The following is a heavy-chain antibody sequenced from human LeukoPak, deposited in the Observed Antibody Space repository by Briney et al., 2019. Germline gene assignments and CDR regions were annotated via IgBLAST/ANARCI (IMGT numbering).Heavy chain of an antibody. V-gene: IGHV3-11*04. CDR1: GFTFSDYY. D-gene: IGHD3-22*01. CDR3: ARDRGADSSGWYNWFDP. J-gene: IGHJ5*02. Sequence: GGSPRLSCAASGFTFSDYYMSWIRQAPGKGLEWASYISSSGSTIYYADSVKGRFTISRDNAKNSLYLQMNSLRAEDTAVYYCARDRGADSSGWYNWFDPWGQGTLVTVSS. CDR2: ISSSGSTI.